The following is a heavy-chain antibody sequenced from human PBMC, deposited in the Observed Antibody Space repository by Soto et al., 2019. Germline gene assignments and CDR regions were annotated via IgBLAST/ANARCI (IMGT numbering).Heavy chain of an antibody. D-gene: IGHD3-16*01. CDR1: GFTFSSYE. CDR2: ISSSGSSI. CDR3: AREGGHDYYYYGMDV. Sequence: PGGSLRLSCAASGFTFSSYEMNWVRQAPGKGLEWVSYISSSGSSIYYADSVKGRFTISRDNAKNSLYLQMNSLRAEDTAVYYCAREGGHDYYYYGMDVWGQGTTVTVSS. V-gene: IGHV3-48*03. J-gene: IGHJ6*02.